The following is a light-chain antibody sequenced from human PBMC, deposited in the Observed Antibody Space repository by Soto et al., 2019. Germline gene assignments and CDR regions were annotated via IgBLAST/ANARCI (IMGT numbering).Light chain of an antibody. Sequence: DIHMTQSPSTLSASVGDRVTITCRASQNINSWLAWYQQKPGKAPKLLIYEASSLEKGVPARFGGSGSGTEFTLTISILQPDDFATYYCQQYNVYSWTFGQGTKVEIK. V-gene: IGKV1-5*03. CDR3: QQYNVYSWT. CDR1: QNINSW. J-gene: IGKJ1*01. CDR2: EAS.